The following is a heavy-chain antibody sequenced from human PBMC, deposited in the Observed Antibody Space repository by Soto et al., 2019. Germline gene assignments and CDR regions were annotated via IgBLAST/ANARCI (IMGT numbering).Heavy chain of an antibody. D-gene: IGHD2-15*01. J-gene: IGHJ6*02. V-gene: IGHV3-48*02. Sequence: EVQLVESGGGLVQPGGSLRLSCAASGFTFSTYSLTWVRQAPGKGLEWVSYISGRSSAIYYADSVKGRFTISRDNVKNSLYLQMNSLRDEDTAVYYCARCASGGYYNYYDMDVWGQGTTVTVSS. CDR1: GFTFSTYS. CDR3: ARCASGGYYNYYDMDV. CDR2: ISGRSSAI.